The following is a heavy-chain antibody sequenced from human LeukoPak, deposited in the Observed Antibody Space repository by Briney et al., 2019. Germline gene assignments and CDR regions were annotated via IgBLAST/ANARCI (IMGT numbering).Heavy chain of an antibody. CDR3: AKGGGSSGWYYFDY. Sequence: GGSLRLSCAASGFTFDDYAMHWVRQAPGKGLEWVSGISWNSGSIGYADSVKGRFTISRDNAKNSLYLQMNSLRAEDTALYYCAKGGGSSGWYYFDYWGQGTLVTVSS. CDR1: GFTFDDYA. CDR2: ISWNSGSI. V-gene: IGHV3-9*01. J-gene: IGHJ4*02. D-gene: IGHD6-19*01.